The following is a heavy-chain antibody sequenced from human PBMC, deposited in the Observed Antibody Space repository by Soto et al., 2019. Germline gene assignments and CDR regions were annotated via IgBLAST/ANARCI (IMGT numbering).Heavy chain of an antibody. CDR1: GYTFTSYD. J-gene: IGHJ4*02. D-gene: IGHD3-3*01. CDR3: ARAQITIFGVVNFDY. CDR2: MNPNSGNT. Sequence: ASVKVSCKASGYTFTSYDINWVRQATGQGLEWMGWMNPNSGNTGYAQKFQGGVTMTRNTSISTAYMELSSLRSEDTAVYYCARAQITIFGVVNFDYWGQGTLVTVSS. V-gene: IGHV1-8*01.